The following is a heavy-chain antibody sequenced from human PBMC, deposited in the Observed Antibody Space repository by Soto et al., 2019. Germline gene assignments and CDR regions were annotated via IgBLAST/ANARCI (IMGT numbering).Heavy chain of an antibody. Sequence: SVKVSCKASGGTFSSYAISWVRQAPGQGLEWMGGIIPIFGTANYAQKFQGRVTITADKSTSTAYMELSGLRSEDTAVYYCARDWGTYYDFWSGSAMDVWGQGTTVTVSS. CDR2: IIPIFGTA. V-gene: IGHV1-69*06. CDR3: ARDWGTYYDFWSGSAMDV. D-gene: IGHD3-3*01. J-gene: IGHJ6*02. CDR1: GGTFSSYA.